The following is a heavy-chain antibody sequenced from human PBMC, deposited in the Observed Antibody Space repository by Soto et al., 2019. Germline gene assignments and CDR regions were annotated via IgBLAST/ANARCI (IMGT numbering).Heavy chain of an antibody. CDR2: INSDGSSA. CDR3: ARDNPNHGGMDV. CDR1: GFTFSSYW. V-gene: IGHV3-74*01. J-gene: IGHJ6*02. Sequence: PGGSLRLSCAASGFTFSSYWMHWVRQAPGKGLVWVSRINSDGSSASYADSVKGRFTISRDNAKNTLYLQMNSLRAEDTAVYYCARDNPNHGGMDVWGQGTTVTVSS.